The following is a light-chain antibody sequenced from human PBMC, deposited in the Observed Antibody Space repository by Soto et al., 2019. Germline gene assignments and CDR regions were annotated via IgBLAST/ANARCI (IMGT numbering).Light chain of an antibody. Sequence: QSVLTQPASVSGYPGQSITISCSGTSSDVATNNYVSWYQQHPGKAPKLLIYEVKNRPSEISNRFSGSKSGNTASLTISGLQAEDEADYYCSSYTISSPFVFGAGTSSPS. V-gene: IGLV2-14*01. CDR2: EVK. CDR1: SSDVATNNY. J-gene: IGLJ1*01. CDR3: SSYTISSPFV.